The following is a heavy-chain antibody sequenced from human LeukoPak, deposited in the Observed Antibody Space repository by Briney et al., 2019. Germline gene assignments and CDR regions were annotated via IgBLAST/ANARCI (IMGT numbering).Heavy chain of an antibody. CDR1: GYTFTGYY. D-gene: IGHD3-3*01. Sequence: GASVKVSCKASGYTFTGYYMHWGRQAPGQRLEWRGWINPNSGGTNYAQKFKGRVTMTRDTSISTAYMELSRLRSDDTAVYYCARTLYYDFWMFDYWGQGTLVTVSS. CDR3: ARTLYYDFWMFDY. V-gene: IGHV1-2*02. J-gene: IGHJ4*02. CDR2: INPNSGGT.